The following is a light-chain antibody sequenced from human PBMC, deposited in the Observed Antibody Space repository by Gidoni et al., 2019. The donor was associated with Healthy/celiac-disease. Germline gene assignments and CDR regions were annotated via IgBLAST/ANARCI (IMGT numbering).Light chain of an antibody. CDR2: DVS. CDR3: SSYTSSSTYVV. Sequence: QSALTQPASVSGSPGQSITLSCTRTSSDVGGYNYVSWYQQHPGKAPKLMIYDVSNRPSGVSNRFSGSKSGNTASLTISGLQAEDEADYYCSSYTSSSTYVVFGGGTKLTVL. J-gene: IGLJ2*01. CDR1: SSDVGGYNY. V-gene: IGLV2-14*03.